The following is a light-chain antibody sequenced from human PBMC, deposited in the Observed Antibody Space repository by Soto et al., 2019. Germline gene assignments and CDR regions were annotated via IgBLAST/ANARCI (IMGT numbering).Light chain of an antibody. V-gene: IGKV3-11*01. J-gene: IGKJ1*01. CDR2: DAT. Sequence: EIVLTPSPATLSLSPGERATLSCRASQSVSSSLAWYQQKPGQAPRLLIYDATNRATGIPARFSGSGSGTEFTLTISSLEPEDVALYYCQQRSNWPRTFGPGTKVDI. CDR3: QQRSNWPRT. CDR1: QSVSSS.